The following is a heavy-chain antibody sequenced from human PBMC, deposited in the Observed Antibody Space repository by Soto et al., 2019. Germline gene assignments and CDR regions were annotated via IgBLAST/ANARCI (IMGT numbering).Heavy chain of an antibody. CDR3: AKSLFTQQLWLLSYYGMDV. D-gene: IGHD5-18*01. Sequence: GGSLRLSCAASGFTFSSYGMHWVRQAPGKGLDWVAVISYDGSNKYYADSVKGRFTISRDNSKNTLYLQMNSLRAEDTAVYYCAKSLFTQQLWLLSYYGMDVWGQGTTVTVSS. CDR2: ISYDGSNK. CDR1: GFTFSSYG. V-gene: IGHV3-30*18. J-gene: IGHJ6*02.